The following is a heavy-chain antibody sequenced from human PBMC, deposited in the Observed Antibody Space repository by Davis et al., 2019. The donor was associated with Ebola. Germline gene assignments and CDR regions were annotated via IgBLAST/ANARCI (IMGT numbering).Heavy chain of an antibody. CDR1: GYTFTSYY. CDR2: INPSGGST. CDR3: ASHLEAWIAVATH. Sequence: ASVKVSCKASGYTFTSYYMHWVRQAPGQGLEWMEIINPSGGSTSYAQKFQGRVTITADESTSTAYMELSSLRSEDTAVYYCASHLEAWIAVATHWGQGTLVTVSS. J-gene: IGHJ1*01. D-gene: IGHD6-19*01. V-gene: IGHV1-46*01.